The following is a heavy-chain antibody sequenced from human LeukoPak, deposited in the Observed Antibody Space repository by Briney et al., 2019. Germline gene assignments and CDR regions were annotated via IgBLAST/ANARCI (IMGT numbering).Heavy chain of an antibody. CDR2: ISGDGRRP. CDR1: GFTFGDYL. D-gene: IGHD5-24*01. Sequence: GGSLRLSCAASGFTFGDYLMHWVRQPPGKGLEWVSLISGDGRRPFYADSVKGRFTISRDNSKESLSLQMNSLRTEDTALYYCAKRLRDAYNFGVDGLHVWGRGTMVIVSS. CDR3: AKRLRDAYNFGVDGLHV. J-gene: IGHJ3*01. V-gene: IGHV3-43*02.